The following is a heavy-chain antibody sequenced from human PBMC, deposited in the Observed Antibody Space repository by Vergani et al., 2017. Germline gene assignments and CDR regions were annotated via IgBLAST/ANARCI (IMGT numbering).Heavy chain of an antibody. CDR1: GGSFSGYY. CDR2: INHSGST. J-gene: IGHJ4*02. Sequence: QVQLQQWGAGLLKPSETLSLTCAVYGGSFSGYYWSWIRQPPGKGLEWIGEINHSGSTNYNPSLKSRVTISVDTSKNQFSLKLSSVTAADTAVYYCARGYDYVWGSYRHDYWGQGTLVTVSS. CDR3: ARGYDYVWGSYRHDY. V-gene: IGHV4-34*01. D-gene: IGHD3-16*02.